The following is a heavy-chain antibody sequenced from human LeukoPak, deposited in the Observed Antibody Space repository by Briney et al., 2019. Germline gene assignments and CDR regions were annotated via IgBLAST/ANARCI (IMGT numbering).Heavy chain of an antibody. Sequence: PSETLSLTCTVSGGSFNNYYWSWIRQPPGKGLEWIGYIYYSGSTNYNPSLKRQVPISVATSTTQFSLTLSSVTAADTAMYYCARSHDYGDYVSWFDPWGQGTLVTVSS. CDR3: ARSHDYGDYVSWFDP. V-gene: IGHV4-59*01. J-gene: IGHJ5*02. D-gene: IGHD4-17*01. CDR1: GGSFNNYY. CDR2: IYYSGST.